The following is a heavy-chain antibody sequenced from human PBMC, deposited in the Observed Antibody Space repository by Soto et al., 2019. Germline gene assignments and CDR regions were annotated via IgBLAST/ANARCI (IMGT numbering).Heavy chain of an antibody. CDR2: ISGSGGST. Sequence: GGSLRLSCAASGFTFSSYAMSWVRQAPGKGLEWVSAISGSGGSTYYADSVKGRFTISRDNSKNTLYLQMNSLRAEDTAVYYCVKDTQTYDFWSGYYGPPYYMDVWGKGTTVTVSS. CDR1: GFTFSSYA. CDR3: VKDTQTYDFWSGYYGPPYYMDV. V-gene: IGHV3-23*01. D-gene: IGHD3-3*01. J-gene: IGHJ6*03.